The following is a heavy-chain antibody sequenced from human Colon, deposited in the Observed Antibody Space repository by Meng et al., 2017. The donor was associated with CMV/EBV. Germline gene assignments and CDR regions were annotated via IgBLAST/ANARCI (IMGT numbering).Heavy chain of an antibody. CDR2: MNPNSGHT. V-gene: IGHV1-8*01. D-gene: IGHD2-21*01. Sequence: ASVKVSCKTSGYSFSTYDIHWVRQASGQGLEWMGWMNPNSGHTAYAQKFQGRVTMTRDTSMTTAYLEVTSLRSGDTAVYYCVRGRVVGGGWGQGTLVTVSS. CDR3: VRGRVVGGG. J-gene: IGHJ4*02. CDR1: GYSFSTYD.